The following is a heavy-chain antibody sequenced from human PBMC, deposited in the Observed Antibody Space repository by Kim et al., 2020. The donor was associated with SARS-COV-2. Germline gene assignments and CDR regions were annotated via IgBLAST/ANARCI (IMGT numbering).Heavy chain of an antibody. Sequence: SETLSLTCTVSGGSVSSGSYYWSWIRQPPGKGLEWIGYIYYSGSTNYNPSLKSRVTISVDTSKNQFSLKLSSVTAADTAVYYCARKGLKRYVWKYYYYGMDVWGQGTTVTVSS. J-gene: IGHJ6*02. D-gene: IGHD3-16*01. CDR3: ARKGLKRYVWKYYYYGMDV. CDR2: IYYSGST. V-gene: IGHV4-61*01. CDR1: GGSVSSGSYY.